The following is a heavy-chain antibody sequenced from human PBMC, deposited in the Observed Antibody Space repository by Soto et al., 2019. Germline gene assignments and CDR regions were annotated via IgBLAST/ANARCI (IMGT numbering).Heavy chain of an antibody. J-gene: IGHJ6*02. CDR3: AKDRKDCRRCRLPQYFFFGMDV. CDR2: ISYDGSNK. Sequence: PGGSLRLSCAASGFPFSSYGMHWVRQAPGKGLEWVAVISYDGSNKYYADSVEGRFSISRDNSRNTLYLQMNSLTPKDTAVYYCAKDRKDCRRCRLPQYFFFGMDVWGQGTTVTVSS. D-gene: IGHD2-15*01. V-gene: IGHV3-30*18. CDR1: GFPFSSYG.